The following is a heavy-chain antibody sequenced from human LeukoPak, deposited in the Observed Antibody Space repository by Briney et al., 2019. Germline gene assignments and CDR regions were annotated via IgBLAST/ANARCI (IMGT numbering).Heavy chain of an antibody. CDR1: GYTFTSYY. CDR3: ARIDGQWLYDY. CDR2: INAGNGNT. Sequence: ASVKVSCKASGYTFTSYYMHWVRQAPGQRLEWMGWINAGNGNTKYSQKFQGRVTITRDTSASTAYMELSSLRSEDTAVYYCARIDGQWLYDYWGQGTLVTVSS. D-gene: IGHD6-19*01. V-gene: IGHV1-3*01. J-gene: IGHJ4*02.